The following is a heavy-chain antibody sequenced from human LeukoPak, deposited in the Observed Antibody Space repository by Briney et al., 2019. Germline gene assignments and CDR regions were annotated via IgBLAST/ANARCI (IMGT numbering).Heavy chain of an antibody. D-gene: IGHD6-13*01. CDR1: GYTFISYG. V-gene: IGHV1-8*01. J-gene: IGHJ4*02. Sequence: GASVKVSCKASGYTFISYGINWVRQATGQGLEWMGWMNPNSGNTGYAQKFQGRVTMTRNTSISTAYMELSSLRSEDTAVYYCALWGPLAAAGKFDYWGQGTLVTVSS. CDR3: ALWGPLAAAGKFDY. CDR2: MNPNSGNT.